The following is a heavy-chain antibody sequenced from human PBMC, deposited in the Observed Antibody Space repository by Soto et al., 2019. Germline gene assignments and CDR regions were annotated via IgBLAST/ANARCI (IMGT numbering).Heavy chain of an antibody. CDR1: GFTFSSYW. J-gene: IGHJ4*02. CDR2: INSDGSST. Sequence: EVQLVESGGGLVQPGGSLRLSCAASGFTFSSYWMHWVRQAPGKGLVWVSRINSDGSSTSYADSVKGRFTISRDNAKNMLYLRLNTLSAAVTAXXXGARVPLSNGGCGPYDYWGQGTLVXV. D-gene: IGHD6-25*01. CDR3: ARVPLSNGGCGPYDY. V-gene: IGHV3-74*01.